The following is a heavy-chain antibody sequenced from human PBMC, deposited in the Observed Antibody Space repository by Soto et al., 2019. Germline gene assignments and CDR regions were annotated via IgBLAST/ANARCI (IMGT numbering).Heavy chain of an antibody. J-gene: IGHJ4*02. CDR2: IYWDDDK. V-gene: IGHV2-5*02. CDR3: AHDCSGYLGFDY. D-gene: IGHD3-22*01. CDR1: GFSLSTSGVG. Sequence: QITLKESGPTLVKPTQTLTLTCTFSGFSLSTSGVGVAWIRQPPGKALEWLALIYWDDDKRYSPSLKSRLTITKGTSENQVVLTMTNMDPVDTATYFCAHDCSGYLGFDYWGQGTLVTVSS.